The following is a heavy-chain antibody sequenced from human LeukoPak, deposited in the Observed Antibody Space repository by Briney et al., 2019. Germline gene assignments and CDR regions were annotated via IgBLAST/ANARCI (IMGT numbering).Heavy chain of an antibody. V-gene: IGHV4-38-2*02. D-gene: IGHD1-20*01. J-gene: IGHJ3*02. CDR3: ARNISGLGLYSHHAYDPAGAFDI. Sequence: PSETLSLTCTVSGYSFNSVYYWAWIRQPPGKGLEWVGSIYNSGSTSYNPSLKSRVTLSLDTPKNQFSLRLTSVTAADTAVYYCARNISGLGLYSHHAYDPAGAFDIWGQGTMVTVSS. CDR2: IYNSGST. CDR1: GYSFNSVYY.